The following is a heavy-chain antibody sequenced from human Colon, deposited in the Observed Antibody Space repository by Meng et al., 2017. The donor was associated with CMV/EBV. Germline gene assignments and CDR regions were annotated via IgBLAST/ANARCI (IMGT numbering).Heavy chain of an antibody. J-gene: IGHJ4*02. CDR2: VYYNGNT. V-gene: IGHV4-39*07. CDR3: ASIPRGILIRLFAF. CDR1: GGSISTNSYY. Sequence: SETLSLTCTVSGGSISTNSYYWGWIRQPPGKGLEWIGSVYYNGNTYLNPSLESRVTMSRDTSKNQFSLKLSSVTAADTAVYYCASIPRGILIRLFAFWGQGTLVTVSS. D-gene: IGHD2-15*01.